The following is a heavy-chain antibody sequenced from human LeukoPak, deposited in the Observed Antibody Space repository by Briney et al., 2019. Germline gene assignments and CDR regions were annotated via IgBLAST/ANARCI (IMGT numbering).Heavy chain of an antibody. Sequence: GGSLRLSCAASGFTFSSYAMHWVRQAPGKGLEWVAVISYDGSNKYYADSVKGRFTISRDNSKNTLYLQMNSLRAEDTAVYYCARDGLRLGELSNYWGQGTLVTVSS. J-gene: IGHJ4*02. CDR1: GFTFSSYA. CDR2: ISYDGSNK. D-gene: IGHD3-16*02. V-gene: IGHV3-30*14. CDR3: ARDGLRLGELSNY.